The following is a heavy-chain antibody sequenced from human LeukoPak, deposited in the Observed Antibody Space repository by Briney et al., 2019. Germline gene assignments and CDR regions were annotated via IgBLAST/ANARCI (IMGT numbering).Heavy chain of an antibody. J-gene: IGHJ4*02. Sequence: PSETLSLTCTVSGGSISSYYWSWIRQPAGKGLEWIGRIYTSGSTNYNPSLKSRVTMSVDTSKNQFSLKLSSVTAADTAVYYCARGFYGSGRRMDDYWGQGTLVTVSS. CDR3: ARGFYGSGRRMDDY. D-gene: IGHD3-10*01. CDR2: IYTSGST. CDR1: GGSISSYY. V-gene: IGHV4-4*07.